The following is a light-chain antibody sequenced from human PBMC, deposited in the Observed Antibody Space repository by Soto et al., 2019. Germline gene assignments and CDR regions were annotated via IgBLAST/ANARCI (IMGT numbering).Light chain of an antibody. V-gene: IGKV1-33*01. CDR1: QDINNF. CDR3: QQYEDLPRT. Sequence: DIPMTQSPSSLSASVGDSVTISCQASQDINNFLNWYQQKPGKPPQLLIYDASTLEKGVPSRFSGAGSGADFSFTISNLQPEDSAIYYCQQYEDLPRTFGQGTKGEIK. J-gene: IGKJ1*01. CDR2: DAS.